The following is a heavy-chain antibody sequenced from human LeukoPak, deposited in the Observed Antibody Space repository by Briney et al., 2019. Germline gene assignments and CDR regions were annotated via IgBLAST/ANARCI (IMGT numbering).Heavy chain of an antibody. J-gene: IGHJ4*02. Sequence: SGPTLVKPTQTLTLTCTFSGFSLSISGVGVGWVRQPPGKALEWLALIYWNDDKRYSPSLNSRLTISKYTAKNQVVLTMTNMDPVDTATYYCAHRGFSGTYVDYWGQGTLVTVSS. CDR1: GFSLSISGVG. CDR3: AHRGFSGTYVDY. CDR2: IYWNDDK. V-gene: IGHV2-5*01. D-gene: IGHD1-26*01.